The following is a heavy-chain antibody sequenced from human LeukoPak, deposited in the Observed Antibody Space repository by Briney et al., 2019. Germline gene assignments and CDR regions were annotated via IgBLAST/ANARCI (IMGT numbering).Heavy chain of an antibody. CDR1: GGSISSSNYY. V-gene: IGHV4-39*07. CDR2: IYYSGST. D-gene: IGHD3-3*01. CDR3: ARVWRGRFLEWLTNPNWFDP. Sequence: PPETLSLTCTVSGGSISSSNYYWGWIRQPPGKGLEWIGSIYYSGSTYYNPSLKSRVTISVDTSKDQFSLKLSSVTAADTAVYYCARVWRGRFLEWLTNPNWFDPWGQGTLVTVSS. J-gene: IGHJ5*02.